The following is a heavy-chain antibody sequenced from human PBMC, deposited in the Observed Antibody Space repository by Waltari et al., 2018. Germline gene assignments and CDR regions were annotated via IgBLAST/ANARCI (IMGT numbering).Heavy chain of an antibody. J-gene: IGHJ3*01. CDR1: GFPFGPYW. Sequence: EEQLVESGGGSVQPGGSLRLSCAASGFPFGPYWMHWVRHAPGKGLVWVSHINGDGTTTKYADSVKGRFTISRDNTKNTLYLEINSLRAEDTAVYYCTRDRGLPDAFNLWGQGTMVTVSS. CDR3: TRDRGLPDAFNL. V-gene: IGHV3-74*01. CDR2: INGDGTTT.